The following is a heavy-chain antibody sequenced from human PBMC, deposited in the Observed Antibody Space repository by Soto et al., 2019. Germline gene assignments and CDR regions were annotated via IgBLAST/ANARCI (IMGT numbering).Heavy chain of an antibody. CDR3: ARDGAQYYDFWSGYLPIDY. CDR2: IHYSGRT. D-gene: IGHD3-3*01. J-gene: IGHJ4*02. CDR1: GGSITRGAYY. V-gene: IGHV4-31*11. Sequence: PSETLSLTCAVSGGSITRGAYYWTWIRQHPGKGLEWIAYIHYSGRTYYNPSLKSRVTISVDTSNNQFSLKLSSVTAADTAVYYCARDGAQYYDFWSGYLPIDYWGQGTLVTVSS.